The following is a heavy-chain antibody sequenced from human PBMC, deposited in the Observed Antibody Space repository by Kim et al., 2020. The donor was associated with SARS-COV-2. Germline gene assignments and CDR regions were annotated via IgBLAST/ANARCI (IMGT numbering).Heavy chain of an antibody. CDR1: GFTFSSYA. Sequence: GGSLRLSCAASGFTFSSYAMHWVRQAPGKGLEWVAVISYDGSNKYYADSVKGRFTISRDNSKNTLYLQMNSLRAEDTAVYYCARGSSWHVWDWFDPWGQGTLVTVSS. CDR2: ISYDGSNK. V-gene: IGHV3-30*04. CDR3: ARGSSWHVWDWFDP. D-gene: IGHD3-16*01. J-gene: IGHJ5*02.